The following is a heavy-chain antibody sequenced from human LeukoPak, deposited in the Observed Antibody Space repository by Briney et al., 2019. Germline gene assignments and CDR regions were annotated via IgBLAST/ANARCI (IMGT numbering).Heavy chain of an antibody. CDR1: GLTFDDYA. D-gene: IGHD2-21*01. CDR3: VKNSRLVLVITLDVFDI. V-gene: IGHV3-23*01. CDR2: ISGSGMNT. Sequence: GGSLRLSCAASGLTFDDYAMHWVRQAPGKGLEWVSSISGSGMNTYYADSVKGRFTISRDNSKNTLYLQMDSLTAEDTALYYCVKNSRLVLVITLDVFDIWGQGTMVTVSS. J-gene: IGHJ3*02.